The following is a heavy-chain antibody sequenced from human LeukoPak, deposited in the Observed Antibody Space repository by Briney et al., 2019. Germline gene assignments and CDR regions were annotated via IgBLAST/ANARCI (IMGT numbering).Heavy chain of an antibody. V-gene: IGHV3-23*01. J-gene: IGHJ3*02. CDR3: AKDPYDSSTNAFDI. D-gene: IGHD3-22*01. CDR2: ISGSGGST. CDR1: GFTFSTYA. Sequence: GGSLRLSCAASGFTFSTYAMSWVRQAPGKELEWVSAISGSGGSTYYADSVKGRFTISRDNSKNTLYLQMNSLRAEDTAVYYCAKDPYDSSTNAFDIWGQGTMVTVSS.